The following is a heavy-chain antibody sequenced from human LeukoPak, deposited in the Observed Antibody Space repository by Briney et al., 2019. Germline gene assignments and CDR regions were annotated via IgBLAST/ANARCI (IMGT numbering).Heavy chain of an antibody. Sequence: GGSLRLSCAASRFTFSSYGMHWVRQAPGKGLEWVSAISGSGGSTYYADSVKGRFTISRDNSKNTLYLQMNSLKAEDTAVYYCAKAPTTVTTGGSDYWGQGTLVTVSS. CDR3: AKAPTTVTTGGSDY. CDR1: RFTFSSYG. V-gene: IGHV3-23*01. J-gene: IGHJ4*02. D-gene: IGHD4-17*01. CDR2: ISGSGGST.